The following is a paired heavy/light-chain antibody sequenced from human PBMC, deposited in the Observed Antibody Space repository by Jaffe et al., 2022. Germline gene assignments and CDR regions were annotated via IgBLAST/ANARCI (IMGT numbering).Heavy chain of an antibody. CDR2: IYWNDDK. CDR1: GFSLSTSGVG. Sequence: QITLKESGPTLVKPTQTLTLTCTFSGFSLSTSGVGVGWIRQPPGKALEWLALIYWNDDKRYSPSLKSRLTITKDTSKNQVVLTMTNMDPVDTATYYCAHTSRPSDFWSGYLARRFDPWGQGTLVTVSS. D-gene: IGHD3-3*01. CDR3: AHTSRPSDFWSGYLARRFDP. V-gene: IGHV2-5*01. J-gene: IGHJ5*02.
Light chain of an antibody. CDR2: GAS. J-gene: IGKJ1*01. CDR3: QQYNNWPPT. CDR1: QSVSSN. V-gene: IGKV3-15*01. Sequence: EIVMTQSPATLSVSPGERATLSCRASQSVSSNLAWYQQKPGQAPRLLIYGASTRATGIPARFSGSGSGTEFTLTISSLQSEDFAVYYCQQYNNWPPTFGQGTKVEIK.